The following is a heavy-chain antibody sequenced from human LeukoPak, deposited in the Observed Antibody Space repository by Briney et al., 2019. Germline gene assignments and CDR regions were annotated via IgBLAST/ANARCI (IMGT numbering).Heavy chain of an antibody. Sequence: SETLSLTCAVYGGSFSGYYWSWIRQPPGKGLEWIGEINHSGSTNYNPSLKSRVTISVDTSKNQFSLKLSSATAADTAVYYCARGFGYYYDTSGYQKYFDYWGQGTLVTVSS. CDR1: GGSFSGYY. V-gene: IGHV4-34*01. D-gene: IGHD3-22*01. CDR2: INHSGST. J-gene: IGHJ4*02. CDR3: ARGFGYYYDTSGYQKYFDY.